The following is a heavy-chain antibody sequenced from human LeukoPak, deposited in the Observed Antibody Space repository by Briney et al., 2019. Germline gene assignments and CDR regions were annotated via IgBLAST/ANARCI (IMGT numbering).Heavy chain of an antibody. J-gene: IGHJ3*02. V-gene: IGHV4-34*01. Sequence: SETLSLTCAVYGGSFSGYYWSWIRQPPGKGLEWIGEINHSGSTNYNPSLKSRVTISVDTSKNQFSLKLSSVTAADTAVYYCARGSRSIYDILTGYYKGDAFDIWGQGTMVTVSS. CDR2: INHSGST. CDR3: ARGSRSIYDILTGYYKGDAFDI. CDR1: GGSFSGYY. D-gene: IGHD3-9*01.